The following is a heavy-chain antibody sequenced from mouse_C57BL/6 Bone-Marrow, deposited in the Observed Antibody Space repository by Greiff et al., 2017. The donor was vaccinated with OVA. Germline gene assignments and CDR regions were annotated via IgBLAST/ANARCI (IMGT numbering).Heavy chain of an antibody. V-gene: IGHV3-6*01. CDR1: GYSITSGYY. Sequence: EVQLVESGPGLVKPSQSLSLTCSVTGYSITSGYYWNWIRQFPGNKLEWMGYISYDGSNNYNPSLKNRISITRDTSKNQFFLKLNSETTEDTATYYCARERLLLRAMDYWGQGTSVTVSS. CDR3: ARERLLLRAMDY. CDR2: ISYDGSN. J-gene: IGHJ4*01. D-gene: IGHD1-1*01.